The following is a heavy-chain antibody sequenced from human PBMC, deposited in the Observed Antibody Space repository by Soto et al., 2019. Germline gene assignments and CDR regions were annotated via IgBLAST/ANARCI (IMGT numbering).Heavy chain of an antibody. J-gene: IGHJ4*02. Sequence: EVQLVDSGGALVQPGESLRLSCAASGFTFSDYLMTWVRQAPGKGLEWLATIKQDGNEKYYVDSVKGRFTISRDNAKNALYLQLNALRDEDTAVYYGAIGYWLGKWCQGTLVTVSS. CDR3: AIGYWLGK. CDR1: GFTFSDYL. V-gene: IGHV3-7*01. D-gene: IGHD2-8*02. CDR2: IKQDGNEK.